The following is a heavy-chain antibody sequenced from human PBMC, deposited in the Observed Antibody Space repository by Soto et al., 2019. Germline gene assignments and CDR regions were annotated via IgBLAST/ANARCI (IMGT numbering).Heavy chain of an antibody. J-gene: IGHJ4*02. D-gene: IGHD6-19*01. CDR1: GFSFSDAW. Sequence: EVQLVESGGGLVKPAGSLRLSCAASGFSFSDAWMNWVRQAPGKGPEWVGRIKSKSDGGAVHYAAPAEGRFTISRDDSENMMYLQMNSLKTDDTAVYYCTTGRRSSGWDADYWGQGTLVTVSS. V-gene: IGHV3-15*07. CDR3: TTGRRSSGWDADY. CDR2: IKSKSDGGAV.